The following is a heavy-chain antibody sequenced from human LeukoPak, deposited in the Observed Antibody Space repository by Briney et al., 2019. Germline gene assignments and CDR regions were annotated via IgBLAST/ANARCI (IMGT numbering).Heavy chain of an antibody. CDR1: GGSFSGYY. Sequence: SETLSLTCAVYGGSFSGYYWSWIRQPPGKGLEWIGEINHSGSTNYNPSLKSRVTISVDTSKNQFSLRLSSVTAADTAVYYCASRRAACDIWGQGTVVTVSS. CDR3: ASRRAACDI. V-gene: IGHV4-34*01. CDR2: INHSGST. J-gene: IGHJ3*02.